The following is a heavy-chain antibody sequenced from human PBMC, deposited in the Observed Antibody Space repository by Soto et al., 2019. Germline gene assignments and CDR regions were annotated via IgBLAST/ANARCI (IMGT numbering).Heavy chain of an antibody. CDR1: GASISSGDDY. Sequence: HVQLQESGPGLVKPSQTLSLTCTVSGASISSGDDYWSWIRQPPGKGLEWLGFIFYDGSTYYNPSLKSRLTISVDTSKNQFSLSLSSVTAADTAVYYGASVRAHYFDNWGQGTLVTVSS. J-gene: IGHJ4*02. V-gene: IGHV4-30-4*01. CDR2: IFYDGST. CDR3: ASVRAHYFDN.